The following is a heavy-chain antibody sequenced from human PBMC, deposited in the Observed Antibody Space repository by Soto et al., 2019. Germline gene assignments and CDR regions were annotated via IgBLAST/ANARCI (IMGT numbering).Heavy chain of an antibody. V-gene: IGHV3-21*01. D-gene: IGHD5-12*01. CDR3: ARSGGSSGYDSMSRSIYYMDV. CDR1: GFTFSSYS. CDR2: ISSSSSYI. J-gene: IGHJ6*03. Sequence: EVQLVESGGGLVKPGGSLRLSCAASGFTFSSYSMNWVRQAPGKGLEWVSSISSSSSYIYYADSVKGRFTISRDNAKNSLYLQMNSLRAEDTAVYYCARSGGSSGYDSMSRSIYYMDVWGKGTTVTVSS.